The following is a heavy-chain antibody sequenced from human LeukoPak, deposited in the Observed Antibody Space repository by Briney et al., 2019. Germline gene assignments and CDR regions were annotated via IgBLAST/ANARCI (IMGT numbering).Heavy chain of an antibody. CDR1: GFTFSDYY. V-gene: IGHV3-11*01. J-gene: IGHJ4*02. D-gene: IGHD6-13*01. CDR3: AREGTAIIAEPYYFDY. CDR2: ISSSGSTI. Sequence: GGSLRLSCAASGFTFSDYYMSWIRQAPGKGLEWVSYISSSGSTIYYADSVKGRFTISRDNAKNSLYLQMNSLRAEDTAVYYCAREGTAIIAEPYYFDYWGQGNLVTVSS.